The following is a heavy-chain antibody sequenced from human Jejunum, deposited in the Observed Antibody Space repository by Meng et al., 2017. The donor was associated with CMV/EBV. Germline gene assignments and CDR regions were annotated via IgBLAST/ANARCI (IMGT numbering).Heavy chain of an antibody. Sequence: YDINWVRQAAGQGLEWMGWMSPGSANTAYAQKFRGRVAISWNTSISTVYMHLSGLRSEDTAVYYCAGDRESSGWYASKYFQYWGRGTLVTVSS. J-gene: IGHJ1*01. CDR1: YD. D-gene: IGHD6-19*01. V-gene: IGHV1-8*03. CDR3: AGDRESSGWYASKYFQY. CDR2: MSPGSANT.